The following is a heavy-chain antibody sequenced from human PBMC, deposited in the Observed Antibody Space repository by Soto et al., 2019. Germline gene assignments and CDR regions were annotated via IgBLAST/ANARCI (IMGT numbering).Heavy chain of an antibody. CDR1: GFTFRSYA. CDR3: AKGVRDFWIYYYGMDV. V-gene: IGHV3-23*01. CDR2: LSGSGGST. D-gene: IGHD3-3*01. J-gene: IGHJ6*02. Sequence: GSLRLSCEDSGFTFRSYAMSWVRQAPGKGLEWVSGLSGSGGSTYYADSVKGRFTISRDNSKNTLYLQMNSLRAEDTAVYYCAKGVRDFWIYYYGMDVWGQGTTVTVSS.